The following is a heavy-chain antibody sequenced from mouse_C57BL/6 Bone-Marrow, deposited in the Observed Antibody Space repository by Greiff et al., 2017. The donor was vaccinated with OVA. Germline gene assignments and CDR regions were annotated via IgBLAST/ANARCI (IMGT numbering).Heavy chain of an antibody. Sequence: EVQLQQSGAELVKPGASVKLSCTASGFNITDYYMHWVKQRTEQGLEWIGRIDPEDGETKYAPKFQGKATITADTSSNTAYLQLSSLTSADTAVYYCARYPSHYGSSFWYFDVWGTGTTVTVSS. D-gene: IGHD1-1*01. V-gene: IGHV14-2*01. J-gene: IGHJ1*03. CDR3: ARYPSHYGSSFWYFDV. CDR1: GFNITDYY. CDR2: IDPEDGET.